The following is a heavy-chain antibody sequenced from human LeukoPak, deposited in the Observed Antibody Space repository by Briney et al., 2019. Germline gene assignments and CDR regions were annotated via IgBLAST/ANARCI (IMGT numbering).Heavy chain of an antibody. CDR3: VRDLGGRSGH. Sequence: GSLELSCAASGFTFSSNWMHWVRQAPGKGLVWVSRINEDGSTTNYADSVKGRSTIFRDNAKNTLYLQMNSLRAEDTAVYYCVRDLGGRSGHWGQGTLVTVSS. CDR2: INEDGSTT. V-gene: IGHV3-74*01. J-gene: IGHJ4*02. CDR1: GFTFSSNW. D-gene: IGHD1-26*01.